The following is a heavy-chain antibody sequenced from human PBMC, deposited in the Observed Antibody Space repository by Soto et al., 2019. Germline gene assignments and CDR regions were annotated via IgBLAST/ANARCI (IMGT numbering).Heavy chain of an antibody. V-gene: IGHV4-59*12. J-gene: IGHJ5*02. Sequence: PSETLSLTCTVSGGSISSYYWSWIRQPPGKGLEWIGYIYYSGSTYYNPSLKSRVTISVDTSKNQFSLKLSSVTAADTAVYYCAREQNCIGTSCYSRKGFSWFDPWGQGTLVTVS. CDR2: IYYSGST. CDR1: GGSISSYY. CDR3: AREQNCIGTSCYSRKGFSWFDP. D-gene: IGHD2-2*01.